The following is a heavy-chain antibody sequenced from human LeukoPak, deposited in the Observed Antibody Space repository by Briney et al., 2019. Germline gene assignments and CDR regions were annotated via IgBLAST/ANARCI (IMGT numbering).Heavy chain of an antibody. CDR3: ASTRRVWSGWEAFDI. CDR2: IYHSGST. Sequence: SETLSLTCAVSSGSISSSNWWSWVRQPPGKGLEWIGEIYHSGSTNYNPSLKSRVTISVGKSKNQFSLKLSSVTAADTAVYYCASTRRVWSGWEAFDIWGQGTMVTVSS. CDR1: SGSISSSNW. V-gene: IGHV4-4*02. J-gene: IGHJ3*02. D-gene: IGHD3-3*01.